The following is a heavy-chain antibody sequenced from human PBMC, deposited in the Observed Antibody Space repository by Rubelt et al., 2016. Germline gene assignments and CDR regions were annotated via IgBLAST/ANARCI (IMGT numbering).Heavy chain of an antibody. Sequence: QVQLVQSGAEVKKPGSSVKVSCKASGGTFSSYAISWVRQAPGQGLEWMGRIIPILGIANYAQKFPGGGTMTAAKSPGAAEMERSSLRPEDAAVYYCARGVEYYYGSGTNWFDPWGQGTLVTVSS. CDR1: GGTFSSYA. J-gene: IGHJ5*02. D-gene: IGHD3-10*01. V-gene: IGHV1-69*04. CDR2: IIPILGIA. CDR3: ARGVEYYYGSGTNWFDP.